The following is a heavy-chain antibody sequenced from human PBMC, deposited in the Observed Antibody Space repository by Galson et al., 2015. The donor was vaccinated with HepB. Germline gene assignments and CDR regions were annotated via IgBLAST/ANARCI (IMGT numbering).Heavy chain of an antibody. Sequence: SLRLSCAASGFTFSNYGLHWVRQAPGKGLEWVAIISYDGTDKKYADSVKGRFTISRDNSKNTLYLQLNSLRAEDTAVYYCAREDNWNYWVYWCQGTLVTGSS. CDR2: ISYDGTDK. CDR3: AREDNWNYWVY. V-gene: IGHV3-30-3*01. CDR1: GFTFSNYG. D-gene: IGHD1-7*01. J-gene: IGHJ4*02.